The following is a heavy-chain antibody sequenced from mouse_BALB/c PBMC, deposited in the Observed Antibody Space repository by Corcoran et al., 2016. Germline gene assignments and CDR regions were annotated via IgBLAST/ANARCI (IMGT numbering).Heavy chain of an antibody. J-gene: IGHJ2*01. CDR3: ARYWELDY. Sequence: EVQLQQSGAELVKPGASVKLSCTASGFNIKDTSMHWVKQRPEQGLEWIGRIDPANGNTKYDPKFQGKATITADTSYNTAYLQLSSLTSEETAVYYCARYWELDYLGQGTTLTVSS. CDR1: GFNIKDTS. V-gene: IGHV14-3*02. D-gene: IGHD4-1*01. CDR2: IDPANGNT.